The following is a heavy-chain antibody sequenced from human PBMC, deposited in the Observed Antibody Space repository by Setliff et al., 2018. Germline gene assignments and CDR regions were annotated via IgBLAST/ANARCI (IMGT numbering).Heavy chain of an antibody. CDR3: ARDYYDGSGYYYAFFDY. CDR2: INQDGSAK. V-gene: IGHV3-7*01. CDR1: GFTFSSLW. J-gene: IGHJ4*02. D-gene: IGHD3-22*01. Sequence: GGSLRLSCAASGFTFSSLWMSWVRQAPGKGPEWVANINQDGSAKFYVDSVKGRFTISRDNAKNSLYLQMNTLRAEDTAVYYCARDYYDGSGYYYAFFDYWGQGTLVTVSS.